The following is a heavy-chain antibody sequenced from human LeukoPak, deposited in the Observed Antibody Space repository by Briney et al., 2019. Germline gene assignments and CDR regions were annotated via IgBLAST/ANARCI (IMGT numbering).Heavy chain of an antibody. J-gene: IGHJ3*02. CDR1: GFTFSSYT. V-gene: IGHV3-23*01. D-gene: IGHD2-2*01. Sequence: GGSLRLSWAASGFTFSSYTMSWVRQAPGKGLEWVSAISGSGGSTYYADSVKGRFTISRDNSKNTLYLQMNSLRAEDTAVYYCANGCSSTSRHYRNDAFDIWGQGTMVTVSS. CDR2: ISGSGGST. CDR3: ANGCSSTSRHYRNDAFDI.